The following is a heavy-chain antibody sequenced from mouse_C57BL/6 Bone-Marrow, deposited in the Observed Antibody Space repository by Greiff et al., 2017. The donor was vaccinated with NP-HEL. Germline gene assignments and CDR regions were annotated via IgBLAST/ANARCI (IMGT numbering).Heavy chain of an antibody. V-gene: IGHV1-15*01. CDR3: TRGGSSPFDY. Sequence: QVQLQQSGAELVRPGASVTLSCKASGYTFTDYEMHWVKQTPVHGLEWIGAIDPETGGTAYNQKFKGKAILTADKSSSTAYMELRSLTSEDSAVYDCTRGGSSPFDYWGQGTTLTVSS. CDR2: IDPETGGT. D-gene: IGHD1-1*01. J-gene: IGHJ2*01. CDR1: GYTFTDYE.